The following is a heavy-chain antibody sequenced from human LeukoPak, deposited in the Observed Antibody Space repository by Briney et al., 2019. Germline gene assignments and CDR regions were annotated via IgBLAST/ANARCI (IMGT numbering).Heavy chain of an antibody. V-gene: IGHV1-69*04. Sequence: SVKVSCKASGGTFSSYAISWVRQAPGQGLEWMGRIIPILGIANYAQKFQGRVTITADKSMSTAYMELSSLRSEDTAVYYCASFSGYCSGGSCYLSRYYGMDVWGQGTTVTVSS. CDR2: IIPILGIA. CDR3: ASFSGYCSGGSCYLSRYYGMDV. D-gene: IGHD2-15*01. CDR1: GGTFSSYA. J-gene: IGHJ6*02.